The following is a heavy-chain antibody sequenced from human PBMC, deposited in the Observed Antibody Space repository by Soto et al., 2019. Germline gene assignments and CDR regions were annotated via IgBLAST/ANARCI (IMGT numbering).Heavy chain of an antibody. CDR1: GGSISSSSYY. V-gene: IGHV4-39*01. CDR3: ARQDYGDQNFYY. CDR2: IYYSGST. Sequence: SETLSLTCTVSGGSISSSSYYWGWIRQPPGKGLEWIGSIYYSGSTNYNPSLKSRVTISLDTSKNQFSLKLSSVTAADTAAYYCARQDYGDQNFYYWGQGTLVTVSS. J-gene: IGHJ4*02. D-gene: IGHD4-17*01.